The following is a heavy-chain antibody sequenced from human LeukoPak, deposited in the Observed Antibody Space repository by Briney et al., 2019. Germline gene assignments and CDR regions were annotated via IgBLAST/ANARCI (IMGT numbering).Heavy chain of an antibody. J-gene: IGHJ3*02. CDR1: GGSISSSSYY. V-gene: IGHV4-39*01. D-gene: IGHD3-10*01. CDR3: AGITMVRGADDAFDI. CDR2: IYYSGST. Sequence: PSETLSLTCTVSGGSISSSSYYWGWIRQPPGKGPEWIGSIYYSGSTYYNPALKSRVTISVDTSKNQFPLKLSSVTAADTAVYYCAGITMVRGADDAFDIWGQGTMVTVSS.